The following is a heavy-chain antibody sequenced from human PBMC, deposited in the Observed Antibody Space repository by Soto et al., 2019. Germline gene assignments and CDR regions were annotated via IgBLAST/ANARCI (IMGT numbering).Heavy chain of an antibody. J-gene: IGHJ5*01. CDR3: VKNSSWFHS. V-gene: IGHV3-23*01. CDR2: IDGAGRIT. CDR1: GFTPSSSD. D-gene: IGHD6-6*01. Sequence: EVQLLESGGGFIQPGGSLRLSCAASGFTPSSSDMSWVRQGPGKGLEWVSTIDGAGRITYYADSVKGRFTISRDNSKNTLYLQMESLGADDPAVYYCVKNSSWFHSWCQGALVTVSS.